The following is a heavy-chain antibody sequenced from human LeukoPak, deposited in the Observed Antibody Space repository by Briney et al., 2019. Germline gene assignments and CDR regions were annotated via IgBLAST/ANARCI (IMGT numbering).Heavy chain of an antibody. D-gene: IGHD1-26*01. Sequence: GGSLRLSCAASGFTFSSYAMSWVRQAPGKGLEWVSAISGSGGSTYYADSVKGRFTISRDNSKNTLYLQMNSLRAEDTAVYYCAKAVGATGYYYYYGMDVWGQGTTVTVSS. CDR1: GFTFSSYA. V-gene: IGHV3-23*01. CDR2: ISGSGGST. J-gene: IGHJ6*02. CDR3: AKAVGATGYYYYYGMDV.